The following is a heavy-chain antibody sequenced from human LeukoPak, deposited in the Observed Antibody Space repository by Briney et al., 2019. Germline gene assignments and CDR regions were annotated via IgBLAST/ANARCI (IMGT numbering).Heavy chain of an antibody. V-gene: IGHV4-4*02. D-gene: IGHD6-19*01. CDR2: IYHSGST. Sequence: SETLSLTCAVSGGSISSSNWWSWVRQPPGKGLEWIGEIYHSGSTNYNPSLKSRVTISVDKSKNQFPLKLSSVTAADTAVYYCARGRGQWLTTLVFDYWGQGTLVTVSS. J-gene: IGHJ4*02. CDR3: ARGRGQWLTTLVFDY. CDR1: GGSISSSNW.